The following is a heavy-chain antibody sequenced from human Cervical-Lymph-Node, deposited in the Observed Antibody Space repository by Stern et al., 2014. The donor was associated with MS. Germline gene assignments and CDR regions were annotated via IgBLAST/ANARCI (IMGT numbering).Heavy chain of an antibody. CDR3: ARRRYSASWSQFDY. Sequence: QVQLQQWGAGLLKPSETLSLTCAAYGGSFSGYYWTWIRQSPGKGLEWIGEINHSGSTNYNPSLKSRVTITVDTSKNQFPLNLSSVTAADTAVYYCARRRYSASWSQFDYWGQGTPVTVSS. D-gene: IGHD5-12*01. CDR1: GGSFSGYY. J-gene: IGHJ4*02. CDR2: INHSGST. V-gene: IGHV4-34*01.